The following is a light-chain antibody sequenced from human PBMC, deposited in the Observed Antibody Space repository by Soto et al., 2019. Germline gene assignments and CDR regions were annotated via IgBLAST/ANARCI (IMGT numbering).Light chain of an antibody. Sequence: QSALTQPASVSGSPGQSITISCTGTSSDVGSYDLVSWYQHHPGKAPKVMIYEVSNRPSGVSNRFSGSKSGNTASLTISGLQAEDEADYYCSSYSRSSFYVFGTGTKLTVL. J-gene: IGLJ1*01. V-gene: IGLV2-14*02. CDR1: SSDVGSYDL. CDR3: SSYSRSSFYV. CDR2: EVS.